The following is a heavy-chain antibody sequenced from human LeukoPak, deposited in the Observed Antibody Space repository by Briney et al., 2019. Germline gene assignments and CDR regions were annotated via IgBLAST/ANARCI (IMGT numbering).Heavy chain of an antibody. CDR2: IYYSGST. D-gene: IGHD3-16*01. CDR3: ARHDGVYYYYGMDV. V-gene: IGHV4-39*01. Sequence: SETLSLTCTVSVGSISSSSYYWGWIRQPPGKGLEWIGSIYYSGSTYYNPSLKSRVTISVDTSKNQFSLKLSSVTAADTAVYYCARHDGVYYYYGMDVWGQGTTVTVSS. CDR1: VGSISSSSYY. J-gene: IGHJ6*02.